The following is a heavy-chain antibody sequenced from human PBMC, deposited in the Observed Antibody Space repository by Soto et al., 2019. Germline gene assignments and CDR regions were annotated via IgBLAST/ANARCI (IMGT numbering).Heavy chain of an antibody. CDR3: ARKKGYSYGPHYFDY. CDR1: GGSFSSGGYY. CDR2: IYYSGNT. D-gene: IGHD5-18*01. V-gene: IGHV4-31*03. Sequence: SETLSLTCTVSGGSFSSGGYYWSWIRQHPGKGLEWIGYIYYSGNTFYNPSLKSRVTISVDTSKNQFSLKLSSVTAADTAVYYCARKKGYSYGPHYFDYWGQGTRVTVSS. J-gene: IGHJ4*02.